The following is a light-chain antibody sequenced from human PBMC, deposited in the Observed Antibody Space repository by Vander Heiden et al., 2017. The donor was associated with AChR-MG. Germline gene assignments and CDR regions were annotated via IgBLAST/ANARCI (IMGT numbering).Light chain of an antibody. Sequence: QSALTPPAAVSGSPGPSITISCTGTSSDVGGYNYVSWYQQHPGKAPKLMIYDVSKRPSGVSNRFSGSKSGNTASLTISGHQAEDEADYYCSSYTSSSTEVFGTGTKVTVL. CDR1: SSDVGGYNY. V-gene: IGLV2-14*01. CDR2: DVS. J-gene: IGLJ1*01. CDR3: SSYTSSSTEV.